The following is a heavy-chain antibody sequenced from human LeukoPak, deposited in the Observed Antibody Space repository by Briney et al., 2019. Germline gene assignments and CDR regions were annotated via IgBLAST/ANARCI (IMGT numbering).Heavy chain of an antibody. CDR2: INAGNGNT. J-gene: IGHJ4*02. CDR3: ARGSYGYSGYAWSFDY. V-gene: IGHV1-3*01. D-gene: IGHD5-12*01. CDR1: GYTFTSYA. Sequence: ASVKVSCKASGYTFTSYAMHWVRQAPGQRLEGMGWINAGNGNTKYSQKFQGRVTITRDTSASTAYMELSSLRSEDTAVYYCARGSYGYSGYAWSFDYWGQGTLVTVSS.